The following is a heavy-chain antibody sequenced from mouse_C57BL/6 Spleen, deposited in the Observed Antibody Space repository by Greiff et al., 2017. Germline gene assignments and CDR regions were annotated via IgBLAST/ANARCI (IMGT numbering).Heavy chain of an antibody. CDR1: GFSFNTYA. Sequence: DVMLVESGGGLVQPKGSLKLSCAASGFSFNTYAMNWVRQAPGKGLEWVARIRSKSNNYATYYADSVKDRFTISRDDSESMLYLQMNNLKTEDTAMYYCVRHHYYGSSPFMDYWGQGTSVTVSS. D-gene: IGHD1-1*01. V-gene: IGHV10-1*01. CDR3: VRHHYYGSSPFMDY. J-gene: IGHJ4*01. CDR2: IRSKSNNYAT.